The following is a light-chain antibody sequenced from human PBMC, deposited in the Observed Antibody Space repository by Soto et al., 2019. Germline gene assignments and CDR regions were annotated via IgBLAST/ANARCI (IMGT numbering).Light chain of an antibody. J-gene: IGKJ2*03. CDR1: QSISHF. Sequence: DIEMTQSPSSLSASVGDSVTITCRASQSISHFLNWYQQKPGKAPRVLIYGASTLKGGVPSRFSGSGSGTEFTLTISSLQPEDFPTYYCQHVYSHFPSFGGGTRVEIK. V-gene: IGKV1-39*01. CDR2: GAS. CDR3: QHVYSHFPS.